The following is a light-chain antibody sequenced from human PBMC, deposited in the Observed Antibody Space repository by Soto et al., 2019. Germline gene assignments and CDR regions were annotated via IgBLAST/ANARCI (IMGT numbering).Light chain of an antibody. Sequence: EIVLTQSPGTLSLSPGERATLSCRASQTVSSSHLAWYQQKPGQAPRLLIYGASSRATGIPDRFSGSGSGTDFTLTISRLEPEDFAVFYCHQCDTSPFTFGGGTKVEIK. CDR2: GAS. CDR3: HQCDTSPFT. CDR1: QTVSSSH. J-gene: IGKJ4*01. V-gene: IGKV3-20*01.